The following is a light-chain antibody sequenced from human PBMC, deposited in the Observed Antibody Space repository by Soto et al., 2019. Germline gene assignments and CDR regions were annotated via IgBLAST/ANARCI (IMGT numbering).Light chain of an antibody. J-gene: IGKJ5*01. CDR2: DAS. V-gene: IGKV3-11*01. Sequence: EIVMTQSPATLSVSPGERATLSCRASQSVSSYLAWYQQEPGQAPRLLIYDASNRATGIPARFSGSGSGTDFTLTISSLEPEDFAVYYCQQRSNWPHPFGQGTRLEIK. CDR1: QSVSSY. CDR3: QQRSNWPHP.